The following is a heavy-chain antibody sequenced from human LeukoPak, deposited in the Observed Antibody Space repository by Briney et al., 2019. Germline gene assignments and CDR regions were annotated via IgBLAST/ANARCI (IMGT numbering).Heavy chain of an antibody. Sequence: AGGSLRLSCAVSGFTFSSYWMSWVRQAPGKGLEWVAVISYDGSNKYYADSVKGRFTISRDNSKNTLYLQMNSLRAEDTAVYYCAKDRDSMGYSYGTFDYWGQGTLVTVSS. CDR3: AKDRDSMGYSYGTFDY. CDR1: GFTFSSYW. CDR2: ISYDGSNK. D-gene: IGHD5-18*01. J-gene: IGHJ4*02. V-gene: IGHV3-30*18.